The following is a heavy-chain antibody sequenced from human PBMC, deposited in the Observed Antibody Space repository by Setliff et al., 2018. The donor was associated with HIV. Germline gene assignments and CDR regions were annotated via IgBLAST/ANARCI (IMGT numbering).Heavy chain of an antibody. Sequence: KASETLSLTCSVSGVSISNYYWSWIRQPPGKGLEWIGFIYSSGSTNYNPSLKSRVTISVDASKNQFSLKLSSVTAADTAVYYCARHQGKYYDSSGYSGWFFDLWGRGTLVTVSS. D-gene: IGHD3-22*01. CDR3: ARHQGKYYDSSGYSGWFFDL. CDR1: GVSISNYY. CDR2: IYSSGST. V-gene: IGHV4-59*08. J-gene: IGHJ2*01.